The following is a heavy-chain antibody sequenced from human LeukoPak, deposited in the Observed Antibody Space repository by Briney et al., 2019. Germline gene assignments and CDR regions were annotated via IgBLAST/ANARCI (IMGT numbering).Heavy chain of an antibody. J-gene: IGHJ3*02. CDR2: ISYDGSYK. Sequence: PGGSLRLSCAASGFTFSSCGMHWVRQAPGKGLEWVAVISYDGSYKYYADSVKGRFTISRDNSKNTLFLEMNSLRAEDTAVYYCAKALTSGWYLDAFNIWGQGTMVTVSS. CDR3: AKALTSGWYLDAFNI. D-gene: IGHD6-19*01. CDR1: GFTFSSCG. V-gene: IGHV3-30*18.